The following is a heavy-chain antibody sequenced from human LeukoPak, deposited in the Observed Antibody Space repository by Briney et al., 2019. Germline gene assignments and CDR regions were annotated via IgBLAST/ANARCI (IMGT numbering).Heavy chain of an antibody. J-gene: IGHJ4*02. CDR2: INPNSGGT. CDR3: ARGSKSVVRFLEWTPIDY. D-gene: IGHD3-3*01. Sequence: GASVKVSCKASGYTFTSYYMHWVRQAPGQGLEWMGWINPNSGGTNYARKFQGRVTMTWDTSISTGYMELSRLRSDDTAVYYCARGSKSVVRFLEWTPIDYWGQGTLVTVSS. V-gene: IGHV1-2*02. CDR1: GYTFTSYY.